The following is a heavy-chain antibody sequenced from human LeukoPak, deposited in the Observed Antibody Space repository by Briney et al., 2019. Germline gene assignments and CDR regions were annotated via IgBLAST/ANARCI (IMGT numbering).Heavy chain of an antibody. D-gene: IGHD5-12*01. J-gene: IGHJ4*02. CDR3: ARGSGYDYPGGADY. CDR1: GGTFSSYA. Sequence: SVKVSCKASGGTFSSYAISWVRQAPEQGLEWMGGIIPIFGTANYAQKFQGRVTITTDESTSTAYMELSSLRSEDTAVYYCARGSGYDYPGGADYWGQGTLVTVSS. CDR2: IIPIFGTA. V-gene: IGHV1-69*05.